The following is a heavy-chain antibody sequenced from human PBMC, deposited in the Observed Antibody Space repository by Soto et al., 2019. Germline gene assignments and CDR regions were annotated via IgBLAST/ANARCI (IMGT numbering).Heavy chain of an antibody. CDR1: GFTFSTYA. CDR2: ITSRGGSA. CDR3: VKDGGE. D-gene: IGHD3-16*01. Sequence: EVQLLESGGGLVQRGGSLRLSCAASGFTFSTYAMMWVRQAPGKGLEWVSGITSRGGSAFYADSVKGRFTISRDNSKNTLFLQVNSLRAEDTALYYCVKDGGEGGQGTLVTVSS. J-gene: IGHJ4*02. V-gene: IGHV3-23*01.